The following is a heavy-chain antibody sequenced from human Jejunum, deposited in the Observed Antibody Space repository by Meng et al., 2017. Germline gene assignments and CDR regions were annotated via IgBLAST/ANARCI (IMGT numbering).Heavy chain of an antibody. CDR2: IRQDGSEK. CDR1: GFTFSYYW. J-gene: IGHJ4*02. CDR3: ATLEYSGYDRTFDH. D-gene: IGHD5-12*01. V-gene: IGHV3-7*01. Sequence: GESLKISCAASGFTFSYYWMSWVRQAPGRGLEWVANIRQDGSEKYYVDSVKGRFTVSRDNAKNSLYLQLSSLRAEDTAVYYCATLEYSGYDRTFDHWGQGSLVTVSS.